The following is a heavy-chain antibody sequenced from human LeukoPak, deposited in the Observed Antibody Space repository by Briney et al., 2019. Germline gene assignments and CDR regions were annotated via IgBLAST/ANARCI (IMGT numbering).Heavy chain of an antibody. CDR1: GGSISSYY. CDR2: IYYSGST. CDR3: ARVGPQYSSSWETNYYYYGMDV. D-gene: IGHD6-13*01. Sequence: SETLSLTCTVSGGSISSYYWSWIRQPPGKGLEWIGYIYYSGSTNYNPSLKSRVTISVDTSKNQFSLKLSSVTAEDTAVYYCARVGPQYSSSWETNYYYYGMDVWGQGTTVTVSS. V-gene: IGHV4-59*12. J-gene: IGHJ6*02.